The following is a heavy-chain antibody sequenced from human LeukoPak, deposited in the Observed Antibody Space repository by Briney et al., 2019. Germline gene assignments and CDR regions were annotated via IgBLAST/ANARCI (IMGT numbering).Heavy chain of an antibody. CDR2: ISSSSSTI. J-gene: IGHJ6*02. CDR3: ARCRFPDYGGAYYYYGMDV. V-gene: IGHV3-48*04. Sequence: GGSLRLSCAASGFTFSSYSMNWVRQAPGKGLEWVSYISSSSSTIYYADSVKGRFTISRDNAKNSLYLQMNSLRAEDTAVYYCARCRFPDYGGAYYYYGMDVWGQGTTVTVSS. CDR1: GFTFSSYS. D-gene: IGHD4-23*01.